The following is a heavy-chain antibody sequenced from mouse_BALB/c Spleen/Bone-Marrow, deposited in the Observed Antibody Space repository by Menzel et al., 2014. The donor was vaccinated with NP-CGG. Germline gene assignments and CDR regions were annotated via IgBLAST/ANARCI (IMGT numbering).Heavy chain of an antibody. D-gene: IGHD1-1*01. CDR3: ARRGDYYGAMDY. V-gene: IGHV1S81*02. J-gene: IGHJ4*01. Sequence: VQLQQSGAELVKPGASVKLSCEASGYTFTNYWMHWVNQRPGQGLEWIGEINPTNGRSNYNEKFKSKATLTVDKSSSTAYMQLSNLTSEDSAVYYCARRGDYYGAMDYWGQGTSVTVSS. CDR1: GYTFTNYW. CDR2: INPTNGRS.